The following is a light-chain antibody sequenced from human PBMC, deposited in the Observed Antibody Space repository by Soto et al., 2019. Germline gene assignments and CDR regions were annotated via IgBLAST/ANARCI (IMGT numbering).Light chain of an antibody. V-gene: IGKV1-5*03. CDR3: QQYNTYSWT. J-gene: IGKJ1*01. Sequence: DIQMTQSPSTLSASVGDTVTITCRASQSFSNWLAWYQQKPGKDPKFLIYKASTLESGVPSRLSGSGSGTQFTLTISSLQPDDFATYYCQQYNTYSWTFGQGTKVEIK. CDR1: QSFSNW. CDR2: KAS.